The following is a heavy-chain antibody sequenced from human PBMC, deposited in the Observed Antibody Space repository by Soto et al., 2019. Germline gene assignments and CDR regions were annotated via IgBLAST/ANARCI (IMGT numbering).Heavy chain of an antibody. CDR1: GGSISSGGYY. Sequence: ETLSLTCTVSGGSISSGGYYWSWVRQAPGKGLEWVSAISGSGGSTYYADSVKGRFTISRDNSKNTLYLQMNSLRAEDTAVYYCAKGSYYDFWSGYYPYYYYYGMDVWGQGTTVTVSS. V-gene: IGHV3-23*01. D-gene: IGHD3-3*01. J-gene: IGHJ6*02. CDR2: ISGSGGST. CDR3: AKGSYYDFWSGYYPYYYYYGMDV.